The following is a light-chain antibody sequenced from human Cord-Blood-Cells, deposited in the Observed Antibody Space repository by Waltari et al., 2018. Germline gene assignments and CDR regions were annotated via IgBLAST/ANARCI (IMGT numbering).Light chain of an antibody. CDR2: GNS. CDR3: QSYDSSLSGVV. Sequence: QSVLTQPPSVSGAPGQRVTISCTGSSSNIGAGYDLHWYQQLPGTAPNHLIYGNSNRPSGVPDRFSGSKSGTSASLAITGLQAEDEADYYCQSYDSSLSGVVFGGGTKLTVL. CDR1: SSNIGAGYD. V-gene: IGLV1-40*01. J-gene: IGLJ2*01.